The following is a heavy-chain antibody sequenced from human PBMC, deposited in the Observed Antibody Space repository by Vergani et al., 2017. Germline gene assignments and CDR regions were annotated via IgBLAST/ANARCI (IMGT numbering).Heavy chain of an antibody. Sequence: QVQLVQSGAEVKKPGSSVTVSCKASGGTFSSYAISWVRQAPGQGLEWMGGIIPIFGTANYAQKFQGRVTITADESTSTAYMELSSLRSEDTAVYYCARGSYYYDSSGYYFDYWGQGTLVTVSS. V-gene: IGHV1-69*12. D-gene: IGHD3-22*01. CDR3: ARGSYYYDSSGYYFDY. J-gene: IGHJ4*02. CDR1: GGTFSSYA. CDR2: IIPIFGTA.